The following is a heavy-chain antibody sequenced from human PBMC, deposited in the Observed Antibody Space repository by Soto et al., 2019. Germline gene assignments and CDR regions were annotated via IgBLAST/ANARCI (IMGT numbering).Heavy chain of an antibody. CDR1: GFAVSSKY. J-gene: IGHJ6*02. CDR3: ASTTIFYYGMDV. Sequence: PGGSLRLSCAASGFAVSSKYMSWVRQAPGKGLEWVSVIYSGGSTYYADSVKGRFTISRDNSKNTLYLQMNSLRAEDTAVYYCASTTIFYYGMDVWGQGTTVTVSS. D-gene: IGHD3-3*01. CDR2: IYSGGST. V-gene: IGHV3-53*01.